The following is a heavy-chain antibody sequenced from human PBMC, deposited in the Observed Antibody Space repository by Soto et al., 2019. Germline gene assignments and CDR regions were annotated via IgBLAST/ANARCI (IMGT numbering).Heavy chain of an antibody. CDR3: ARELPPDL. V-gene: IGHV3-53*01. Sequence: EAQVVESGGGLIQPGGSLRLSCAASGFTVSSKYMPWVRQAPGTGLEWVSIIWSAGLTYYADSVKGRFTISRDNSKNTLYLQMNSLRAEDSALYYCARELPPDLWCQGTLVTVSS. J-gene: IGHJ5*02. CDR2: IWSAGLT. CDR1: GFTVSSKY.